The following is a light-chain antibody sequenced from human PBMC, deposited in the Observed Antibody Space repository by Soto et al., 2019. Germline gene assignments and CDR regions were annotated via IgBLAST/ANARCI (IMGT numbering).Light chain of an antibody. CDR1: SSNIGSNT. J-gene: IGLJ1*01. CDR2: SSN. CDR3: AAWDDSLNGRYV. V-gene: IGLV1-44*01. Sequence: QSVLTQPPSASGTPGQSVTISCSGSSSNIGSNTVDWYQQLPGTAPKLLIYSSNQRPSGVPDRFSGSKSGTSASLAISGLQSDDEADYFCAAWDDSLNGRYVFGTGTKVTVL.